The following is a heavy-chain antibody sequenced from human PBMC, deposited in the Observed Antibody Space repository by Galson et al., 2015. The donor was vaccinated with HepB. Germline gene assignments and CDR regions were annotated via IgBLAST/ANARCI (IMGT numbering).Heavy chain of an antibody. V-gene: IGHV1-69*13. D-gene: IGHD2-2*01. CDR1: GGTFSSYA. CDR3: ATETYCSSTSCSLGIDP. J-gene: IGHJ5*02. Sequence: SVKVSCKASGGTFSSYAISWVRQAPGQGLEWMGGIIPIFGTANYAQKFQGRVTINADESTSTAYMELSSLRSEDTAVYYCATETYCSSTSCSLGIDPWGQGTLVTVSS. CDR2: IIPIFGTA.